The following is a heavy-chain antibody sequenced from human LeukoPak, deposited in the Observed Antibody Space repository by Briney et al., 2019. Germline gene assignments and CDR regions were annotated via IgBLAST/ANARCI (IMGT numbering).Heavy chain of an antibody. CDR2: INPNSGDT. V-gene: IGHV1-2*02. CDR1: GYTFSGYY. J-gene: IGHJ4*02. D-gene: IGHD1-20*01. CDR3: AREITGMIGPTDY. Sequence: ASVKVSCKASGYTFSGYYVHWVRQAPGQGLEWMGWINPNSGDTNYAQKFQGRVTMTRDTSISTAYMELSRPTSADTAVYYCAREITGMIGPTDYWGQGTLVTVSS.